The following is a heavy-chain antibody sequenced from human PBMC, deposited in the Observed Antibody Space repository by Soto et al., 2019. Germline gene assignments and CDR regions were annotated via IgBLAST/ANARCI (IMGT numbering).Heavy chain of an antibody. CDR1: GGSISSGGSF. J-gene: IGHJ4*02. CDR2: IYHSGST. V-gene: IGHV4-30-2*01. Sequence: QLQLQESGSGLVKPSQTLSLTCAVSGGSISSGGSFWSWIRQPPGKGLEWIGYIYHSGSTYYNPSPKVRVTISVDRSKNQFALKLSSVTAADTAVYYCAGGIAARPLGYWGQGTLVTVSS. D-gene: IGHD6-6*01. CDR3: AGGIAARPLGY.